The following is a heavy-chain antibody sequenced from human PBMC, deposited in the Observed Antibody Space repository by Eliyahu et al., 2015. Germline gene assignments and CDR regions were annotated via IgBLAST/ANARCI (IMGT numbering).Heavy chain of an antibody. V-gene: IGHV4-39*01. D-gene: IGHD3-16*02. CDR3: ARNDRWVXNWFDP. Sequence: QLQLQESGPGLVKPSETLSLTCTVXGXSISSSXYYWGWIRQPPGKGLEWIGSIYYSGSTYYNPSLKSRVTISVDTSKNQFSLKLSSVTAADTAVYYCARNDRWVXNWFDPWGQGTLVTVSS. CDR2: IYYSGST. CDR1: GXSISSSXYY. J-gene: IGHJ5*02.